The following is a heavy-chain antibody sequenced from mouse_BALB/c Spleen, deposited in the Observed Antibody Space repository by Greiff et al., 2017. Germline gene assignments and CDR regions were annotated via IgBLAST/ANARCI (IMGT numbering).Heavy chain of an antibody. J-gene: IGHJ4*01. V-gene: IGHV1S29*02. CDR3: AREGGSYDAMDD. CDR2: IYPYNDGT. Sequence: EVKLVESGPELVKPGASVKISCKASGYTFTDYNMHWVKQSHGKSLEWIGYIYPYNDGTKYNEKFKGKATLTSDKSSSTAYMELSSLTSEDSAVYYCAREGGSYDAMDDWGQGTSVTVSS. CDR1: GYTFTDYN. D-gene: IGHD1-1*02.